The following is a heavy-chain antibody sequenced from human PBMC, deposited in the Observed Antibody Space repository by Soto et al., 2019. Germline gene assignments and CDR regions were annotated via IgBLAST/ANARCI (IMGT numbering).Heavy chain of an antibody. V-gene: IGHV3-23*01. Sequence: QPGGSLRLSCAVSGFTFRSSPMSWVRRAPGKGLEWVSAISGSGGSTYYADSVKGRFTISRDNSKNTLYLQMNSLRAEDTAVYYCAKDPRLITIPFDPWGQGTRVTVSS. D-gene: IGHD3-3*01. CDR3: AKDPRLITIPFDP. CDR1: GFTFRSSP. J-gene: IGHJ5*02. CDR2: ISGSGGST.